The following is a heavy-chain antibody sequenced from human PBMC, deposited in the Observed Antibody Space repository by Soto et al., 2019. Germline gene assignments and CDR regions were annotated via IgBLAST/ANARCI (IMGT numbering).Heavy chain of an antibody. J-gene: IGHJ4*02. D-gene: IGHD6-13*01. CDR3: AKEGHATTWYRYYFDY. Sequence: SVKGRFTISRDNSKNTVYLQMNSLRTEDTAVYHCAKEGHATTWYRYYFDYWTQGTLVPVSS. V-gene: IGHV3-30*02.